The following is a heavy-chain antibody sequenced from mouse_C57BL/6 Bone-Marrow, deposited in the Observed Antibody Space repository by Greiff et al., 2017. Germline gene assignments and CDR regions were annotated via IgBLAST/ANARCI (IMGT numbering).Heavy chain of an antibody. Sequence: VKLLQSGAELVRPGASVKLSCKASGFTFTDYYINWVSQTPGQGLEWIARIYPGSGNSDSTDKFSGKGTLTAAKSSSTAYRQLSSLTSEDSAVYFCARWVYYYGSRSSYFDYWGQGTTLTVSS. CDR3: ARWVYYYGSRSSYFDY. J-gene: IGHJ2*01. CDR1: GFTFTDYY. D-gene: IGHD1-1*01. V-gene: IGHV1-76*01. CDR2: IYPGSGNS.